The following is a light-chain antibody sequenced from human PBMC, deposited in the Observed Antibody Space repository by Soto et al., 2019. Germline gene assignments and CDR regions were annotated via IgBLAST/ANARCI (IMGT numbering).Light chain of an antibody. J-gene: IGKJ1*01. CDR2: GAS. CDR3: QQYGSSSWT. Sequence: EMVLTQAPGPLSLSPGERATLSCRASQSISNTYLTWYQQRPGQAPRLLIYGASSRATGIPDRFSGSGSGTEFTLTISRLEPEDFAVYYCQQYGSSSWTFGQGTKVDIK. CDR1: QSISNTY. V-gene: IGKV3-20*01.